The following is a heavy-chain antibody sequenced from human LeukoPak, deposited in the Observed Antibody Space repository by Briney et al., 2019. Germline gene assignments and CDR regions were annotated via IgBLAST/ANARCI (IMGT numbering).Heavy chain of an antibody. D-gene: IGHD6-13*01. CDR1: GFTFSNFA. CDR3: ARDLAAAGTPLYYFDY. Sequence: GGSLRLSCAASGFTFSNFAMSWVRQAPGKGLEWVSAISGTGGSTYYADSVKGRFTISRDNAKNSLYLQMNSLRAEDTAVYYCARDLAAAGTPLYYFDYWGQGTLVTVSS. J-gene: IGHJ4*02. V-gene: IGHV3-23*01. CDR2: ISGTGGST.